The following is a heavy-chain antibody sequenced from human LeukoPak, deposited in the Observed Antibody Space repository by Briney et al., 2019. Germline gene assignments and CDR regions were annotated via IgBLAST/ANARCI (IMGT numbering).Heavy chain of an antibody. V-gene: IGHV3-23*01. CDR3: ARSYPTGSHYSSYY. CDR2: ISGSGGTT. D-gene: IGHD1-26*01. CDR1: GFTFDTYA. Sequence: PGGSLRLSCAASGFTFDTYAMHWVRQAPGKGLEWVSGISGSGGTTYYADSVKGRFTISRDSSTNTLYLQMNSLRTEDTAVYYCARSYPTGSHYSSYYWGQGTLVTVSS. J-gene: IGHJ4*02.